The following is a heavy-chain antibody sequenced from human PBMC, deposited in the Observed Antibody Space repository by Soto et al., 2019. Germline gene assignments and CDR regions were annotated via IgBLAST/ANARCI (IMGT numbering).Heavy chain of an antibody. Sequence: SETLSLTCAVYGGSFSGYYWSWIRQPPGKGLEWIGEINHSGSTNYNPSLKSRVTISVDTSKNQFSLKLSSVTAADTAVYYCARSRYCSGGSCYRSDGMDVWGQATTVTVSS. CDR2: INHSGST. J-gene: IGHJ6*02. CDR1: GGSFSGYY. CDR3: ARSRYCSGGSCYRSDGMDV. V-gene: IGHV4-34*01. D-gene: IGHD2-15*01.